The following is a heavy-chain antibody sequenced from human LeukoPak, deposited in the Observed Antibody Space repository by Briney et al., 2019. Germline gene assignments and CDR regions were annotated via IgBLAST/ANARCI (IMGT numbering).Heavy chain of an antibody. D-gene: IGHD4-23*01. CDR1: GYTFTVYY. V-gene: IGHV1-2*04. J-gene: IGHJ2*01. Sequence: ASVKVSCKASGYTFTVYYMHWVRQAPGQGLEWMGWINPNSGGTNYAQKFQGWVTMTRDTSISTAYMELSRLRSDDTAVYYCARDSGGPYDYGGNSDWYFDLWGRGTLVTVSS. CDR3: ARDSGGPYDYGGNSDWYFDL. CDR2: INPNSGGT.